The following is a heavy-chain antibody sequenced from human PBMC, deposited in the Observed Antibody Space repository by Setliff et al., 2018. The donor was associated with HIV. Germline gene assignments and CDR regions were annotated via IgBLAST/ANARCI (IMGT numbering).Heavy chain of an antibody. CDR1: GGSISSVNYY. J-gene: IGHJ4*02. D-gene: IGHD6-19*01. Sequence: SETLSLTCNVSGGSISSVNYYWNWVRQPAGKGLEWIGRIYASGSPTYNPSLKSRVTISVDTSKNHFSLRLNSVTAADTAVYFCARAPRYYRGWYIPEYFDNWGEGTRVTVSS. CDR3: ARAPRYYRGWYIPEYFDN. CDR2: IYASGSP. V-gene: IGHV4-61*02.